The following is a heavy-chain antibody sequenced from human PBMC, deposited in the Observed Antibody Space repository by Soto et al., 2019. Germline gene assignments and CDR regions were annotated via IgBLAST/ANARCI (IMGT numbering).Heavy chain of an antibody. CDR3: ARARYYDWCFDL. Sequence: SETLSLTCTVSGGSISSYFYIWVRQPPGKGLEWIGSVYYTGTTDYNPSLKSRVTISVDRSKAQFYLTLTSVTAADTAVYFCARARYYDWCFDLWGLGTPVTVS. CDR2: VYYTGTT. V-gene: IGHV4-59*12. D-gene: IGHD3-9*01. J-gene: IGHJ4*02. CDR1: GGSISSYF.